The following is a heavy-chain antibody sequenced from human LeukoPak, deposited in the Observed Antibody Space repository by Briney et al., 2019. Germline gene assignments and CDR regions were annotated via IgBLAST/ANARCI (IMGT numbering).Heavy chain of an antibody. D-gene: IGHD3-22*01. V-gene: IGHV1-24*01. CDR3: ATHSSAYYYVNPLWQH. CDR1: GYILTELS. CDR2: FDPGDGET. J-gene: IGHJ1*01. Sequence: ASVKVSCKVYGYILTELSMHWVRQAPGKGLEWMGGFDPGDGETIYAQKFQGRFTMTEDTSTDTAYMELSSLRSEDTAVYYCATHSSAYYYVNPLWQHWGQGTLVTVSS.